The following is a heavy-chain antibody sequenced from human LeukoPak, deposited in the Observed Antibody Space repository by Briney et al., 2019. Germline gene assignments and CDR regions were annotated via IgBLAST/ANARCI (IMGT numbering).Heavy chain of an antibody. CDR2: MSAYNGNT. D-gene: IGHD3-3*01. V-gene: IGHV1-18*01. CDR1: GYTFTSYG. J-gene: IGHJ6*02. CDR3: ERAAYYDFWSGYYWYYYGMDV. Sequence: ARVKVSCKPSGYTFTSYGISGVRQAPGQGLECMGWMSAYNGNTNYAQKLQGRVTMTTDTSTSTAYMELRRLSSDDTAVYYCERAAYYDFWSGYYWYYYGMDVWGQGTTVTVSS.